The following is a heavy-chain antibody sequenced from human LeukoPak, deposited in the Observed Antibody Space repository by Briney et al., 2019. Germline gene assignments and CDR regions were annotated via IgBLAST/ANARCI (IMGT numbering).Heavy chain of an antibody. CDR1: GYTFTSYG. CDR3: ARDPRWLQLGDDAFDI. Sequence: GASVKVSCKASGYTFTSYGISWVRQAPGQGLEWMGWISAYNGNTNYAQKLQGRVTMTTDTSTSTAYMELRSLRSDDTAVYYCARDPRWLQLGDDAFDIWGQGTMVTVSS. CDR2: ISAYNGNT. D-gene: IGHD5-24*01. V-gene: IGHV1-18*01. J-gene: IGHJ3*02.